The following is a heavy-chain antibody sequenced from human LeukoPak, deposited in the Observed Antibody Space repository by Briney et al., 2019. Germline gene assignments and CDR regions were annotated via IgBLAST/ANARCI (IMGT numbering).Heavy chain of an antibody. CDR2: IKSDGSST. Sequence: TGGSLRLSCVVSGVTSSRFWMHWVRHAPGEGLVSVSSIKSDGSSTSYADSVKGRVTSSRDNAKSTLYLQMHSLRAEDTAVYYCAREAWNAFDICGQGTMVTVSS. D-gene: IGHD3-3*01. CDR3: AREAWNAFDI. V-gene: IGHV3-74*01. CDR1: GVTSSRFW. J-gene: IGHJ3*02.